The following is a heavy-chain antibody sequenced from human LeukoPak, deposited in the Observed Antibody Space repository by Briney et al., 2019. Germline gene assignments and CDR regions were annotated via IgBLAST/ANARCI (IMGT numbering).Heavy chain of an antibody. CDR2: IYWNDDK. J-gene: IGHJ4*02. V-gene: IGHV2-5*01. Sequence: SGPTLVKPTQTLTLTRTFSGFSLSTSGVGVGWIRQPPGKALEWLALIYWNDDKRYSPSLKSRLTITKDTSKNQVVLTMTNMDPADTATYYCARENTWKYDFWSGLQYYFDYWGQGTLVTVSS. CDR3: ARENTWKYDFWSGLQYYFDY. CDR1: GFSLSTSGVG. D-gene: IGHD3-3*01.